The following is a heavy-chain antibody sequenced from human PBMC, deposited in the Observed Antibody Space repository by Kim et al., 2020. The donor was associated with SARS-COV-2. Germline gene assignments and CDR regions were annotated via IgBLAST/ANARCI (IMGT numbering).Heavy chain of an antibody. CDR3: ARGKDYSGYDLDY. D-gene: IGHD5-12*01. V-gene: IGHV4-59*08. J-gene: IGHJ4*02. CDR2: IYYSGST. CDR1: GGSISSYY. Sequence: SETLSLTCTVSGGSISSYYWSWIRQPPGKGLEWIGYIYYSGSTNYNPSLKSRVTISVDTSKNQFSLKLSSVTAADTAVYYCARGKDYSGYDLDYWGQGTLVTVSS.